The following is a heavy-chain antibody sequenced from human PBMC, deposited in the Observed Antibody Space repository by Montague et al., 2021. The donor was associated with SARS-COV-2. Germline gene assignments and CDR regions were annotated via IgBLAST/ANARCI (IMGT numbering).Heavy chain of an antibody. CDR1: GFTFTHYE. D-gene: IGHD2-2*01. CDR3: ARDREYCSSASCYDIYYGMDV. V-gene: IGHV3-48*03. Sequence: SLRLSCAASGFTFTHYEMNWVRQAPGKGLEWVSYISSSGSIIYYADSVKGRFTISRDVAKNSLYLQMSSLRAEDTAVYYCARDREYCSSASCYDIYYGMDVWGQGSTVIV. J-gene: IGHJ6*02. CDR2: ISSSGSII.